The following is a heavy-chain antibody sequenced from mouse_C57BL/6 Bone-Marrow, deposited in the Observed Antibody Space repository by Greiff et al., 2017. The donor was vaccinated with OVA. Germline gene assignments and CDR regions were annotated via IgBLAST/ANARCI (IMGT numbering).Heavy chain of an antibody. CDR2: IDPENGDT. CDR3: TTLTKLGPYYFDY. J-gene: IGHJ2*01. Sequence: VQLKQSGAELVRPGASVKLSCTASGFNIKDDYMHWVKQRPEQGLEWIGWIDPENGDTEYASKFQGKATITADTSSNTAYLQLSSLTSEDTAVYYCTTLTKLGPYYFDYWGQGTTLTVSS. CDR1: GFNIKDDY. D-gene: IGHD1-3*01. V-gene: IGHV14-4*01.